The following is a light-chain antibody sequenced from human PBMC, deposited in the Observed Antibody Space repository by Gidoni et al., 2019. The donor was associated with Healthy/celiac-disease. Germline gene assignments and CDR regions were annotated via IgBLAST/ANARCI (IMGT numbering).Light chain of an antibody. Sequence: QSALTQPRSVSGSPGQSVTISCTGTSSDVAGYNYVSWYQQHPGKAPKLMIYDVSKRPSGVPDRFSGSKSGNTASLTISGRQAEDEADYYCCSYAGSYVFGTGTKVTVL. V-gene: IGLV2-11*01. CDR3: CSYAGSYV. CDR1: SSDVAGYNY. J-gene: IGLJ1*01. CDR2: DVS.